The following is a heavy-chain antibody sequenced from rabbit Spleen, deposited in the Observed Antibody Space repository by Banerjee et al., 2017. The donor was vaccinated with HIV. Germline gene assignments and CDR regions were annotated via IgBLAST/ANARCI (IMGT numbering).Heavy chain of an antibody. V-gene: IGHV1S40*01. Sequence: QSLEESGGDLVKPGASLTLTCTASGFSFSSSDYMCWVRQAPGKGLEWISCIAGGSSDFTYSATWAKGRFTCSKTSSTTVTLQMTSLTVADTATYFCARDGAGGSYFALWGPGTLVTVS. J-gene: IGHJ4*01. D-gene: IGHD8-1*01. CDR3: ARDGAGGSYFAL. CDR1: GFSFSSSDY. CDR2: IAGGSSDFT.